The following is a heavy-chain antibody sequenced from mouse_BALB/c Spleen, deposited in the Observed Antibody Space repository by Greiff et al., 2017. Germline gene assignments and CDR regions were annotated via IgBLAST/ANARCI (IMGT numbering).Heavy chain of an antibody. CDR2: ISTYYGNT. V-gene: IGHV1-67*01. CDR3: ARGGNYGGPAWFAY. J-gene: IGHJ3*01. CDR1: SYTFNDYA. D-gene: IGHD2-1*01. Sequence: VQLKESGPELVRPGVSVKISCTGSSYTFNDYAMHWVKQSHAKSLEWIGVISTYYGNTNYNQKLKGKATMTVDKSSSTAYMELARLTSEDSAVYYCARGGNYGGPAWFAYWGQGTLVTVSA.